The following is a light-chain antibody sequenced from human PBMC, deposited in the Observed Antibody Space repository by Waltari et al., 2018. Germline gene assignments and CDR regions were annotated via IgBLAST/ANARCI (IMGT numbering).Light chain of an antibody. Sequence: SYELTQPPSVSVSPGQTASITCSGDKLGDKYVCWYQQQPGQPPILVIYQDSKRPSGIPERFSGSNSGNTATLTISGTQSMDEADYYCQAWDSSTVVFGGGTKLTVL. V-gene: IGLV3-1*01. J-gene: IGLJ2*01. CDR3: QAWDSSTVV. CDR2: QDS. CDR1: KLGDKY.